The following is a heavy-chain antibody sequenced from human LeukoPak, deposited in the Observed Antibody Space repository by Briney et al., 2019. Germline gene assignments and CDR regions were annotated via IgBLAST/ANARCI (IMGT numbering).Heavy chain of an antibody. V-gene: IGHV3-30*18. D-gene: IGHD5-18*01. CDR2: ISYDGSNK. Sequence: PGGSLRLSCAASGFTFSSYSMNWARQAPGKGLEWVAVISYDGSNKYYADSVKGRFTISRDNSKNTLYLQMNSLRAEDTAVYYCAKADTGEADYWGQGTLVTVSS. J-gene: IGHJ4*02. CDR3: AKADTGEADY. CDR1: GFTFSSYS.